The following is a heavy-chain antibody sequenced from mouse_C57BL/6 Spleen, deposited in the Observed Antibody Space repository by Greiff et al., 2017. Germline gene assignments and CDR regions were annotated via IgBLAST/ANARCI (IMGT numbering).Heavy chain of an antibody. Sequence: QVQLKQSGAELARPGASVKMSCKASGYTFTSYTMHWVKQRPGQGLEWIGYINPSSGYTKYNQKFKDKATLTADKSSSTAYMQLSSLTSEDSAVYYCASETAQATGFAYWGQGTLVTVSA. CDR2: INPSSGYT. CDR1: GYTFTSYT. V-gene: IGHV1-4*01. CDR3: ASETAQATGFAY. J-gene: IGHJ3*01. D-gene: IGHD3-2*02.